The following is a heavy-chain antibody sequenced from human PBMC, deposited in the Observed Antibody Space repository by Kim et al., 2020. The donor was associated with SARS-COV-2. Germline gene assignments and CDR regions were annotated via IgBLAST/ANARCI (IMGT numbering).Heavy chain of an antibody. V-gene: IGHV1-8*02. J-gene: IGHJ6*02. CDR3: ARSGYTLVRYYYYYGMDV. D-gene: IGHD3-10*01. CDR2: MNPNSGNT. Sequence: ASVKVSCKASGYTFTSYDINWVRQATGQGLEQMGWMNPNSGNTGYAQKFQGRVTMTRNTSISTAYMELSSLRSEDTAVYYCARSGYTLVRYYYYYGMDVWGQGTTVTVSS. CDR1: GYTFTSYD.